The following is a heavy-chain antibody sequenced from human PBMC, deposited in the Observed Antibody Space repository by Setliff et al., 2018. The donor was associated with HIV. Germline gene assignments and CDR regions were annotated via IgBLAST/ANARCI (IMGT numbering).Heavy chain of an antibody. D-gene: IGHD3-22*01. CDR2: LRPSGNT. V-gene: IGHV4-39*02. CDR3: AGDSGYPSNWFDP. Sequence: SETLSLTCTVSGGPFSSSSYYWGWIRQPPGKGLEWIGSLRPSGNTYYNPSLKSRVTISVDTSTNQFSLKLTSVTAADTAMYFCAGDSGYPSNWFDPWGQGILVTVSS. J-gene: IGHJ5*02. CDR1: GGPFSSSSYY.